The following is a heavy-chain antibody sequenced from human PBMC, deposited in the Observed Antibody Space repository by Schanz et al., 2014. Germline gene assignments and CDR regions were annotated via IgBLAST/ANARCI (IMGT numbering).Heavy chain of an antibody. V-gene: IGHV3-74*01. Sequence: EVQLVESGGGLVQPGGSLRLSCTASGFTFSDYWMSWVRQAPGKGPEWVARINSVGSNTDYADSVTGRFTISRDNAKNSLYLEMNSLRAEDTALYYCARDRRNADLDYWGQGTLVTVSS. D-gene: IGHD1-1*01. J-gene: IGHJ4*02. CDR1: GFTFSDYW. CDR3: ARDRRNADLDY. CDR2: INSVGSNT.